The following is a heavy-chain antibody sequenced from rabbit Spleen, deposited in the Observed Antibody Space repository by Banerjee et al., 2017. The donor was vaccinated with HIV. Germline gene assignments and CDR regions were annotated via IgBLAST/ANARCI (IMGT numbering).Heavy chain of an antibody. CDR2: IYGGGSGNT. CDR3: ARDPYPGDTNYGHFFGL. CDR1: GFSFSSSYW. D-gene: IGHD7-1*01. Sequence: QEQLEESGGDLVKPEGSLTLTCTASGFSFSSSYWICWVRQAPGKGLEWIACIYGGGSGNTYYASWAKGRFTISKTSSTTVTLQMTSLTAADTATYFCARDPYPGDTNYGHFFGLWGPGTLVTVS. V-gene: IGHV1S45*01. J-gene: IGHJ4*01.